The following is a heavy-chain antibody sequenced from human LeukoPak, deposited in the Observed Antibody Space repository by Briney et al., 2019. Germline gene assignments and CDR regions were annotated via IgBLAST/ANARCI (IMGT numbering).Heavy chain of an antibody. V-gene: IGHV4-34*01. Sequence: PSETLSLTCAVYGGSFSGYYWSWIRQPPGKGLEWIGEINHSGSTNYNPSLKSRVTISVDTSKNQFSLKLSSVAAADTAVYYCASYDFWSGPPDYWGQGTLVTASS. D-gene: IGHD3-3*01. CDR3: ASYDFWSGPPDY. CDR2: INHSGST. J-gene: IGHJ4*02. CDR1: GGSFSGYY.